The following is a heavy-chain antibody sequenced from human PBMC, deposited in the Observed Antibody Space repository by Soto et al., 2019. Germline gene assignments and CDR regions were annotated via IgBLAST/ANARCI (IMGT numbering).Heavy chain of an antibody. Sequence: AASVKVSCKASGGTFSSYAISWVRQAPGQGLEWMGGIIPIFGTANYAQKFQGRVTITADKSTSTAYMELSSLRSEDTAVYYCARSRRYYDSSGYTYYFDYWGQGTLVTVSS. CDR3: ARSRRYYDSSGYTYYFDY. CDR1: GGTFSSYA. V-gene: IGHV1-69*06. D-gene: IGHD3-22*01. CDR2: IIPIFGTA. J-gene: IGHJ4*02.